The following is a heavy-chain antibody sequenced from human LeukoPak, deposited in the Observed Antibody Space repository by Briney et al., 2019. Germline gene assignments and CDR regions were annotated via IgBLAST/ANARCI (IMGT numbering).Heavy chain of an antibody. Sequence: SETLSLTCAVYGGSFSGYYWSWIRQPPGKGLEWIGEINHSGSTNYNPSLKSRVTISVDTSKNQFSLKLSSVTAADTAVYYCARDQILRGHYFDYWGQGTLVTVSS. CDR2: INHSGST. V-gene: IGHV4-34*01. CDR1: GGSFSGYY. CDR3: ARDQILRGHYFDY. D-gene: IGHD4-17*01. J-gene: IGHJ4*02.